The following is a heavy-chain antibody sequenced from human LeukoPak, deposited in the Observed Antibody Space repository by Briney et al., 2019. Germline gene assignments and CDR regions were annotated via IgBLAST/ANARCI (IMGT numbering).Heavy chain of an antibody. D-gene: IGHD5-24*01. Sequence: SETLSLTCAVYGXSFSGSNWSWIRQPPGKGLEWIGEIYNSGSTIYNPSLKSRVTISVDTSKNQFSLNLISVTAADTAVYYCARGARAGYNLEPFDYWGQGTLVTVSS. CDR3: ARGARAGYNLEPFDY. CDR1: GXSFSGSN. CDR2: IYNSGST. J-gene: IGHJ4*02. V-gene: IGHV4-34*01.